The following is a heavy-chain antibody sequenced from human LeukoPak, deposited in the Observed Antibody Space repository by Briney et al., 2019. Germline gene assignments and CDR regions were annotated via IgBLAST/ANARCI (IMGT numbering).Heavy chain of an antibody. D-gene: IGHD2-21*01. J-gene: IGHJ6*03. CDR3: ARLNCGGDCYSSYYYYMDV. Sequence: SETLSLTCTVSGGSISSSSYYWGWIRQPAGKGLEWIGRIYTSGSTNYNPSLKSRVTMSVDTSKNQFSLKLSSVTAADTAVYYCARLNCGGDCYSSYYYYMDVWGKGTTVTVSS. V-gene: IGHV4-61*02. CDR1: GGSISSSSYY. CDR2: IYTSGST.